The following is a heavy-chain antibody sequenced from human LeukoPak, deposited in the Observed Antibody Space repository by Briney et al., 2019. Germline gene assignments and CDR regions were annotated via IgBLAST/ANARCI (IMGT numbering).Heavy chain of an antibody. CDR1: GYTFTGYY. D-gene: IGHD3-3*01. CDR2: INPNSGGT. CDR3: ARDNAHHYDFWSGYSYYYGMDV. J-gene: IGHJ6*02. Sequence: ASVTVSCKASGYTFTGYYMHWVRQAPGQGLEWMGWINPNSGGTNYAQKFQGRVTMTRDTSISTAYMELSRLRSDDTAVYYCARDNAHHYDFWSGYSYYYGMDVWGQGTTVTVSS. V-gene: IGHV1-2*02.